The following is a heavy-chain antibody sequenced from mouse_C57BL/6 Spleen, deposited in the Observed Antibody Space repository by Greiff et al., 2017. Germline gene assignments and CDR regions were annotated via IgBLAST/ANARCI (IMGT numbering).Heavy chain of an antibody. CDR1: GFTFSDYY. V-gene: IGHV5-16*01. J-gene: IGHJ3*01. CDR2: INYDGSST. D-gene: IGHD3-2*02. Sequence: EVQLQESEGGLVQPGSSMKLSCTASGFTFSDYYMAWVRQVPEKGLEWVANINYDGSSTYYLDSLKSRFIISRDNAKNILYLQMSSLKSEDTATYYCARAEGDSPGAFAYWGQGTLVTVSA. CDR3: ARAEGDSPGAFAY.